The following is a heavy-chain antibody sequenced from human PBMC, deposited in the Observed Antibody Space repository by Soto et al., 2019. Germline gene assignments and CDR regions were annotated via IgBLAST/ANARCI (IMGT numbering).Heavy chain of an antibody. Sequence: PGESLKISCKGSGYSFTSYWIGWVRQMPGKGLEWMGIIYPGDSDTRYSPSFQGQVTISADKSISTAYLQWSSLKASDTAMYYCARSNRNEQQLVLSEYFQHWGQGTLVTVSS. V-gene: IGHV5-51*01. CDR3: ARSNRNEQQLVLSEYFQH. J-gene: IGHJ1*01. CDR1: GYSFTSYW. CDR2: IYPGDSDT. D-gene: IGHD6-13*01.